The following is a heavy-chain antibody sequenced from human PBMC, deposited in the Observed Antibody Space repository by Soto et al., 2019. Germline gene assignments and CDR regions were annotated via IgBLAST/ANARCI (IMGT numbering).Heavy chain of an antibody. CDR1: GGTFSSYA. V-gene: IGHV1-69*06. Sequence: QVQLVQSGAEVKKPGSSVKVSCKASGGTFSSYAISWVRQAPGQGLEWMGGIIPIFGTANYAQKLQGRVTITADKSTSTDKMELSSLRSADTAVYYCARVEMATGPYYYGMDVWGQGTTVTVSS. D-gene: IGHD5-12*01. CDR3: ARVEMATGPYYYGMDV. CDR2: IIPIFGTA. J-gene: IGHJ6*02.